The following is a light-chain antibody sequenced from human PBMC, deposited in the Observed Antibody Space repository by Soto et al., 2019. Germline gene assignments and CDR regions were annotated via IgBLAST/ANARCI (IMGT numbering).Light chain of an antibody. J-gene: IGLJ1*01. CDR2: EVS. V-gene: IGLV2-23*02. CDR1: SSDVGSDNL. Sequence: QSALTQPASVSGSPGQSITISCTGTSSDVGSDNLVSWYQQHPGKAPKFMIYEVSKRPSGVSNRFSGSKSGNTASLTISGLQAEDEADYYCCSYAGTSTYVFGTGTKVTV. CDR3: CSYAGTSTYV.